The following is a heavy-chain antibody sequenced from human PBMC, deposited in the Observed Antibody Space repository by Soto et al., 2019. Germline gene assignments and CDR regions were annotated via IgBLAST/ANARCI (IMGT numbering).Heavy chain of an antibody. CDR3: ATESSSSPGYYYDYGMDV. D-gene: IGHD6-6*01. CDR1: GYTFTSYG. V-gene: IGHV1-18*01. Sequence: QVQLVQSGAEVKKPGASVKVSCKASGYTFTSYGISWVRQAPGQGREWMGWISAYNGNTNYAQKLQGRVTMNTDTSTSTAYMELMSLRSDDTAVDYCATESSSSPGYYYDYGMDVWGQGTMVTVSS. J-gene: IGHJ6*02. CDR2: ISAYNGNT.